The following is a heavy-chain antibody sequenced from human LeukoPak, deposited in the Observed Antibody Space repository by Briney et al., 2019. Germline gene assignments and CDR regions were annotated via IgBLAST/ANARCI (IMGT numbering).Heavy chain of an antibody. D-gene: IGHD6-13*01. J-gene: IGHJ4*02. CDR3: ARDRIAAAGPLGY. CDR1: GGTFSSYA. CDR2: IIPIFGTA. Sequence: SVKVSCKASGGTFSSYAISWVRQAPGQGLEWMGRIIPIFGTANYAQEFQGRVTITTDESTSTAYMELSSLRSEDTAVYYCARDRIAAAGPLGYWGQGTLVTVSS. V-gene: IGHV1-69*05.